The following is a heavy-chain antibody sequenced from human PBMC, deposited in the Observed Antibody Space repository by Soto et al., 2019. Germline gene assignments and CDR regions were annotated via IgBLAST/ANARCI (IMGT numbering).Heavy chain of an antibody. V-gene: IGHV3-23*01. CDR1: GFPFSHYA. CDR2: ISGSGDSA. D-gene: IGHD1-26*01. J-gene: IGHJ4*02. Sequence: PGGSLRLSCTASGFPFSHYAMNWVRQGPGTRLEWVADISGSGDSARYADSVRGRFTISRDNSRDTLYLQMNSLRADDTAIYYCTRGLLGGYYGSDFDFWGQGTQVTVSS. CDR3: TRGLLGGYYGSDFDF.